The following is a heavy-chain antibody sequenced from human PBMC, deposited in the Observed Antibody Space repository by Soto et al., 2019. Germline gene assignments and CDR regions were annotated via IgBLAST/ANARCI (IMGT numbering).Heavy chain of an antibody. CDR3: AKEILSVGERRYFDY. CDR2: ISGSGGTT. D-gene: IGHD1-26*01. J-gene: IGHJ4*02. V-gene: IGHV3-23*01. Sequence: EVQLLESGGGLEQPGGSLRLSCAASGFTFSSYAMNWVRQAPVKGLEWVSAISGSGGTTYYADSVKGRFTISRDNSKNTLYLQMNSLRAEDTAVYYCAKEILSVGERRYFDYWGQGTLVTVSS. CDR1: GFTFSSYA.